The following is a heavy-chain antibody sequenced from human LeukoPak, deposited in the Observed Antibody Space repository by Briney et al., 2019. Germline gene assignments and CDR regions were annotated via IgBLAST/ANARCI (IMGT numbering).Heavy chain of an antibody. CDR1: GYTFTSYY. CDR2: INPSGGST. J-gene: IGHJ4*02. CDR3: AREEDGSSTSMPPGYFDY. V-gene: IGHV1-46*01. Sequence: ASVKVSCKASGYTFTSYYMHWVRQAPGQGLEWMGIINPSGGSTSYAQKFQRRVTMTRDTSTSTVYMELSSLRSEDTAVYYCAREEDGSSTSMPPGYFDYWGQGTLVTVSS. D-gene: IGHD2-2*01.